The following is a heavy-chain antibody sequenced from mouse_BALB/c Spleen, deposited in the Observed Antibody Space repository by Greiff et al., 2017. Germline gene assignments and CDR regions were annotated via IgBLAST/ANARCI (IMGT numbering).Heavy chain of an antibody. Sequence: EVNVVESGGGLVQPGGSLKLSCAASGFTFSSYTMSWVRQTPEKRLEWVAYISNGGGSTYYPDTVKGRFTISRDNAKNTLYLQMSSLKSEDTAMYYCARLPITTVVATRYFDVWGAGTTVTVSS. CDR2: ISNGGGST. D-gene: IGHD1-1*01. J-gene: IGHJ1*01. V-gene: IGHV5-12-2*01. CDR1: GFTFSSYT. CDR3: ARLPITTVVATRYFDV.